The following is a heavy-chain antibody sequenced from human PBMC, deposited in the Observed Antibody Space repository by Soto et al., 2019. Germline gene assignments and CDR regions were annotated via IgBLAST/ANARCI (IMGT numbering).Heavy chain of an antibody. D-gene: IGHD3-10*01. CDR2: MNPNSGNT. CDR1: GYTFTSYD. J-gene: IGHJ5*02. V-gene: IGHV1-8*01. Sequence: QVQLVQSGAEVKKPGASVKVSSKASGYTFTSYDVNWVRQATGQGLEWMGWMNPNSGNTDYAQKFQGRVTMTRNTSISTAYMELSSLRSEDTAIYYCARGATMIRAFNWFDPWGQGTLVTVSS. CDR3: ARGATMIRAFNWFDP.